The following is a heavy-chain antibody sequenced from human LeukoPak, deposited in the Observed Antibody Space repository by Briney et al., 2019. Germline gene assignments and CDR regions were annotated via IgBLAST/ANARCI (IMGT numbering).Heavy chain of an antibody. V-gene: IGHV7-4-1*02. CDR3: AREILRFDI. CDR2: INTDSGNP. Sequence: GASVKVSCKASGYSFTSQGMNWVRQAPGQGLEWMGWINTDSGNPNYAQGFTGRFVFSLDSSVSTAYLQISNLMPEDTAKYYCAREILRFDIWGQGTMVIVSS. J-gene: IGHJ3*02. CDR1: GYSFTSQG.